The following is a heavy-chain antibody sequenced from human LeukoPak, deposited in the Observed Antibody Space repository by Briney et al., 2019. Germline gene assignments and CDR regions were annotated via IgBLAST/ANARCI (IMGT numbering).Heavy chain of an antibody. Sequence: GESLKISCKGSEYSFTSYWIGWVRQMPGKGLEWMGIIYPGDSDTRYSPSFQGQVTISADKSISTAYLQWSSLKASDTAMYYCARPGLAYYYDSSGYYPFDYWGQGTLVTVSS. J-gene: IGHJ4*02. CDR3: ARPGLAYYYDSSGYYPFDY. V-gene: IGHV5-51*01. CDR2: IYPGDSDT. D-gene: IGHD3-22*01. CDR1: EYSFTSYW.